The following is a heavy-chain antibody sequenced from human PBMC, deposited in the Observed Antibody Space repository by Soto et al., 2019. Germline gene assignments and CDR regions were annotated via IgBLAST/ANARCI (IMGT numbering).Heavy chain of an antibody. CDR2: IYSGGST. CDR3: ARDGWLGELFPIYFDY. D-gene: IGHD3-10*01. Sequence: SCKASGYTFTTYGISWVRQAPGKGLEWVSVIYSGGSTYYADSVKGRFTISRDNSKNTLYLQMNSLRAEDTAVYYCARDGWLGELFPIYFDYWGQGTLVTVSS. CDR1: GYTFTTYG. V-gene: IGHV3-53*05. J-gene: IGHJ4*02.